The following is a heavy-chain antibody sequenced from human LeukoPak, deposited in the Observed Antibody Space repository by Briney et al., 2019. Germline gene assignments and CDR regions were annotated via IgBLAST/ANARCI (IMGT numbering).Heavy chain of an antibody. V-gene: IGHV3-30*18. J-gene: IGHJ6*02. CDR3: AKGSAGTTFYYYYGMDV. CDR1: GFTFSGYG. Sequence: GRSLRLPCAASGFTFSGYGMHWVRQAPGKGLEWVAVISYDGSNKYYADSVKGRFTISRDNSKNTLYLQMNSLRAEDTAVYYCAKGSAGTTFYYYYGMDVWGQGTTVTVSS. CDR2: ISYDGSNK. D-gene: IGHD1-7*01.